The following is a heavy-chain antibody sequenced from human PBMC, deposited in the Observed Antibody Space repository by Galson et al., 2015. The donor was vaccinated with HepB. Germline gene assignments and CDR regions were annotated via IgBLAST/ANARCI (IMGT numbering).Heavy chain of an antibody. V-gene: IGHV3-23*01. CDR3: AKCFDSYRGFFTH. CDR2: IRGSDGSI. CDR1: GFAFSSYA. J-gene: IGHJ4*02. D-gene: IGHD3-22*01. Sequence: SLRLSCAASGFAFSSYAMSWVRQAPGKGLEWVSTIRGSDGSIFYADSVKGRFSVSRDNSNNTMYLQMNSLRAEDTAVYYCAKCFDSYRGFFTHWGQGTLLTVSS.